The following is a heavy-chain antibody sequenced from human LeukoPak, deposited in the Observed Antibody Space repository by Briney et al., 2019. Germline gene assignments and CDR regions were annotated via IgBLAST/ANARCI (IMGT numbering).Heavy chain of an antibody. D-gene: IGHD5-18*01. CDR1: GFTFSSYA. Sequence: GRSLRLSCAASGFTFSSYAMHWVRQAPGKGLEWVAVISYDGSNKYYADSVKGRFTISRDNSKNTLYLQMNSLRAEDTAVYYCAKESSKGYSYGYYFDYWGQGTLVTVSS. CDR3: AKESSKGYSYGYYFDY. CDR2: ISYDGSNK. V-gene: IGHV3-30*04. J-gene: IGHJ4*02.